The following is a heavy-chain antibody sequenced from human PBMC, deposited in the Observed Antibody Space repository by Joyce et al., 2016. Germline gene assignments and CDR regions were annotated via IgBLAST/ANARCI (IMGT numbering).Heavy chain of an antibody. Sequence: QVQLQESGPRLVKLWETLSLTCTVSGGSISRHYWSWFRQPPGKGLEYIGCIYYAEITNYNFSLGSRVAIALETSKNQFSLDLRSVTTADTAVDYCAGGGSGNYYDYWGQGILVIVSS. CDR1: GGSISRHY. D-gene: IGHD3-10*01. CDR3: AGGGSGNYYDY. J-gene: IGHJ4*02. CDR2: IYYAEIT. V-gene: IGHV4-59*11.